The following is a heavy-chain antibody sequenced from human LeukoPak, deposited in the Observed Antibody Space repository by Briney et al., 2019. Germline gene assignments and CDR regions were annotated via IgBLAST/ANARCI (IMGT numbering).Heavy chain of an antibody. CDR3: AREALYGPFDY. Sequence: GRSLRPSCAASGFTFSSYGMHWVRQAPGKGQEWLAVIWYDGSNKYYADSVKGRFTISRDNSKNTLYLQMNSLRAEDTAVYYCAREALYGPFDYWGQGTLVTVSS. D-gene: IGHD3-10*01. V-gene: IGHV3-33*01. CDR2: IWYDGSNK. J-gene: IGHJ4*02. CDR1: GFTFSSYG.